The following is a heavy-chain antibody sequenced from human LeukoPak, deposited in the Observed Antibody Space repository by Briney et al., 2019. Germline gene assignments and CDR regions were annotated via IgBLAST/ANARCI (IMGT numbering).Heavy chain of an antibody. V-gene: IGHV3-23*01. CDR1: GFTFSSYA. CDR3: AKAPQYCSGGSCYSGWFDP. D-gene: IGHD2-15*01. CDR2: ISGSGAST. J-gene: IGHJ5*02. Sequence: PGGSLRLSCAASGFTFSSYAMSWVRQAPGKGLEWVSAISGSGASTYYADSVKGRFTISRDNSKNTLYLQMNSLRAEDTAVYYCAKAPQYCSGGSCYSGWFDPWGQGTLVTVSS.